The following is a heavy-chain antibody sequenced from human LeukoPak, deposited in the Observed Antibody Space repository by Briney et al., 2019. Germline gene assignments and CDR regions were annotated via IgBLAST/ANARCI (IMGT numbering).Heavy chain of an antibody. J-gene: IGHJ5*02. V-gene: IGHV4-59*08. D-gene: IGHD4-17*01. Sequence: PSETLSLTCTVSGGSISSYYWSWIRQPPGKGLEWIGYIYYSGSTNYNPSLKSRVTISVDTSKNQFSLKLSSVTAADTAVYYCASQYGDYANWFDPWGQETLVTVST. CDR2: IYYSGST. CDR3: ASQYGDYANWFDP. CDR1: GGSISSYY.